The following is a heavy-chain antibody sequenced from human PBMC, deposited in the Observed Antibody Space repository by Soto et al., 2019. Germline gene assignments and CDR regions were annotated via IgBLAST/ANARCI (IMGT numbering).Heavy chain of an antibody. CDR1: GYTFTRYD. Sequence: ASVKVSCKASGYTFTRYDINWVRQATGQGLEWMGWMNPNSGNTGYAQKVQGRVTMPRNTSISTAYMELSSLRSEVTAVYYCARGGITYYDILYYYYYYMDVWGKGTTVTVSS. V-gene: IGHV1-8*01. J-gene: IGHJ6*03. CDR3: ARGGITYYDILYYYYYYMDV. D-gene: IGHD3-9*01. CDR2: MNPNSGNT.